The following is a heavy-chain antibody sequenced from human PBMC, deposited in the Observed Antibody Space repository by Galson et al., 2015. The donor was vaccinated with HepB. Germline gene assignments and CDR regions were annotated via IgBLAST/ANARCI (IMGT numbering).Heavy chain of an antibody. CDR3: ARVRRPYSSSWYGMDV. CDR2: ISYDGCNK. Sequence: SLRLSCAASGFTFSSYAMHWVRQAPGKGLEWVAVISYDGCNKYYADSVKGRFTISRDNSKNTLYLQMNSLRAEDTAVYYCARVRRPYSSSWYGMDVWGQGTTVTVSS. J-gene: IGHJ6*02. CDR1: GFTFSSYA. D-gene: IGHD6-13*01. V-gene: IGHV3-30*04.